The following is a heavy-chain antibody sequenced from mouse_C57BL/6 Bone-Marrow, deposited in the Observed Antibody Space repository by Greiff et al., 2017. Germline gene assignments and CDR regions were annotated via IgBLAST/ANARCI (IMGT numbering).Heavy chain of an antibody. CDR2: IHPNRGST. Sequence: VQLQQPGAELVKPGASVKLSCKASGYTFTSYWMHWVKQRPGQGLEWIGMIHPNRGSTNYNEKFKSKATLTVDKSSSTAYMQLSSLTSEDSAVYYCERVAYDGYCVYWYFDVWGTGTTVTVSS. CDR3: ERVAYDGYCVYWYFDV. J-gene: IGHJ1*03. CDR1: GYTFTSYW. V-gene: IGHV1-64*01. D-gene: IGHD2-3*01.